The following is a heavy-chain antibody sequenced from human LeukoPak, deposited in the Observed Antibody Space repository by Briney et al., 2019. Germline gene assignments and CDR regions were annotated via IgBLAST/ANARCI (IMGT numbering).Heavy chain of an antibody. CDR2: MNPNSGNT. Sequence: ASVKVSXKASGHTFTSYDINWVRQATGQGLEWMGWMNPNSGNTGYARKFQGRVTMTRNTSISTAYMELSSLRSEDTAVYYCARVCRSTRKFLGYWGQGTLVTVSS. CDR3: ARVCRSTRKFLGY. V-gene: IGHV1-8*01. J-gene: IGHJ4*02. D-gene: IGHD2-2*01. CDR1: GHTFTSYD.